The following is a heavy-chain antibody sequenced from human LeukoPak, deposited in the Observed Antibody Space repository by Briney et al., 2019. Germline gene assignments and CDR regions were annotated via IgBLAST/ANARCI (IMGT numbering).Heavy chain of an antibody. CDR3: ARDSGSGWYPEVDY. J-gene: IGHJ4*02. D-gene: IGHD6-19*01. CDR2: INTNTGNP. CDR1: GYTFTSYA. Sequence: ASVKVSCKASGYTFTSYAMNWVRQAPGQGLEWMGWINTNTGNPTYAQGFTGRFVFSLDTSVSTAYLLISSLKAEDTAVYYCARDSGSGWYPEVDYWGQGTLVTVSS. V-gene: IGHV7-4-1*02.